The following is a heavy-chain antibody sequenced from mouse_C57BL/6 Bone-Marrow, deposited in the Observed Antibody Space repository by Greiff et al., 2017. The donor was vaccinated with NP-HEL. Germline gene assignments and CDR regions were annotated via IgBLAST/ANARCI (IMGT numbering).Heavy chain of an antibody. D-gene: IGHD1-1*01. Sequence: QVQLQQSGAELVKPGASVKMSCKASGYTFTSYWITWVKQRPGQGLEWIGDIYPGSGSTNYNEKFKSKATLTVDTSSSTAYMQLSSLTSEDSAVYYCANYGSSDGGYFDVWGTGTTVTVSS. CDR3: ANYGSSDGGYFDV. CDR1: GYTFTSYW. J-gene: IGHJ1*03. CDR2: IYPGSGST. V-gene: IGHV1-55*01.